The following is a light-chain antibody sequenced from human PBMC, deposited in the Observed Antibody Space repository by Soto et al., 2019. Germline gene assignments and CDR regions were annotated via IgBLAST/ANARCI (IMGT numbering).Light chain of an antibody. CDR1: SSDVGGYNY. V-gene: IGLV2-14*01. J-gene: IGLJ1*01. CDR2: EVS. CDR3: SSYTSSSTDV. Sequence: LTQPASVSGSPGQSITISCTGTSSDVGGYNYVSWYQQHPGKAPKLMIYEVSNRPSGVSNRFSGSKSGNTASLTISGLQAEDEGDYYCSSYTSSSTDVFGTGTKGTVL.